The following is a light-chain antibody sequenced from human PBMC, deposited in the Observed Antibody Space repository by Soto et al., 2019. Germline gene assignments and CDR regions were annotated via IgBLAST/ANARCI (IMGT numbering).Light chain of an antibody. CDR1: QSVLYSSTNKNY. J-gene: IGKJ2*01. CDR2: WAS. V-gene: IGKV4-1*01. Sequence: DIVMTQSPDSLAVSLGERATINCKSSQSVLYSSTNKNYLAWYQQKAGQPPKLLIYWASTRKSGVPDRISGSGSGTDFTLTISSLQAEDVAVYYCQQYYSSPRTFGQGTKLDIK. CDR3: QQYYSSPRT.